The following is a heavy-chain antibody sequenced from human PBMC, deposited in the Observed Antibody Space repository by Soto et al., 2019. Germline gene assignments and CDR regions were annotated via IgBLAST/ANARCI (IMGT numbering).Heavy chain of an antibody. CDR3: AREQGYNSNYGKFDY. Sequence: GGSLRLSCAASGFTFSSYGMHWVRQAPGKGLEWVAVIWYDGSNKYYADSVKGRFTISRDNSKNTLYLQMNSLRAEDTAVYYCAREQGYNSNYGKFDYWGQGTLVTVSS. CDR2: IWYDGSNK. D-gene: IGHD1-7*01. CDR1: GFTFSSYG. J-gene: IGHJ4*02. V-gene: IGHV3-33*01.